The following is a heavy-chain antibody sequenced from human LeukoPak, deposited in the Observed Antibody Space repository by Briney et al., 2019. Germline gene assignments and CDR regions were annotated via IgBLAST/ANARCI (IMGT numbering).Heavy chain of an antibody. J-gene: IGHJ5*02. V-gene: IGHV3-23*01. Sequence: PGGSLRLSCAASGFTFNIYAMSWVRQAPGKGLEWVAAISSSASNSYFADSVKGRFSISRDNSKDTLYLQLNSLRAEDTAVYYCARELLPTPEWFDPWGQGTLVTVSS. CDR3: ARELLPTPEWFDP. CDR1: GFTFNIYA. CDR2: ISSSASNS. D-gene: IGHD1-14*01.